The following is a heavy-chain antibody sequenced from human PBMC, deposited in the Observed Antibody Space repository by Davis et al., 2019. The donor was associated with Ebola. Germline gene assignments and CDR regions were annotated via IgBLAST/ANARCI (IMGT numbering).Heavy chain of an antibody. J-gene: IGHJ5*02. CDR1: GFTVSSNY. V-gene: IGHV4-34*01. Sequence: ESLKISCAASGFTVSSNYMSWVRQPPGKGLEWIGEINHSGSTNYNPSLKSRVTISVDTSKNQFSLKLSSVSAADAAIYYCARGGVNWFDPWGQGILVTVSS. CDR3: ARGGVNWFDP. CDR2: INHSGST.